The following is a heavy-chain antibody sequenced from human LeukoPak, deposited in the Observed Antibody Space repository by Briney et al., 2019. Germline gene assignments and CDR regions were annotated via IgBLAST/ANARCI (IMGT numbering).Heavy chain of an antibody. V-gene: IGHV3-30*14. CDR2: ISYDGSNK. CDR3: ARAPSSSSWNY. Sequence: GGSLRLSCAASGFTFSSYAMHWVRQAPGKGLEWVAVISYDGSNKYYADSVKGRFTISRHNSKNTLYLQMNSLRAEDTAVYYCARAPSSSSWNYWGQGTLVTVSS. CDR1: GFTFSSYA. J-gene: IGHJ4*02. D-gene: IGHD6-13*01.